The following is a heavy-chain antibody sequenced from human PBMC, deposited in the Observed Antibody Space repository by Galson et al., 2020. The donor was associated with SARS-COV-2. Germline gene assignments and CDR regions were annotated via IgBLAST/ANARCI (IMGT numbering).Heavy chain of an antibody. CDR2: TYDSGST. Sequence: SETMSLTCTVSGDSISSSIYFWGWIRQPPGKGLQWIGTTYDSGSTYYDPSLKSRLTISVDTSKNQFSLKLSSVTAADTAVYYCARHGRGELLFPFDYWGQGILVTVSS. J-gene: IGHJ4*02. CDR3: ARHGRGELLFPFDY. V-gene: IGHV4-39*01. D-gene: IGHD1-26*01. CDR1: GDSISSSIYF.